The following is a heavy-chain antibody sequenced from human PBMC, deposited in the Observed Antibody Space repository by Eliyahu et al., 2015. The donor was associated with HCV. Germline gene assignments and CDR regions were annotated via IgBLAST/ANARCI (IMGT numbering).Heavy chain of an antibody. CDR1: GFTFEAYA. J-gene: IGHJ4*02. V-gene: IGHV3-9*01. CDR2: IVLNSGSV. Sequence: EVQLVESXGGLVQPGGSXXLSCXAXGFTFEAYAXHWVRQXPGKGLEWVSGIVLNSGSVGYADSVRGRFTISRDNAKNSLFLHMNSLRPEDTALYYCAKDNRDTSGWLPEFRGQGILVTVSS. CDR3: AKDNRDTSGWLPEF. D-gene: IGHD3-3*01.